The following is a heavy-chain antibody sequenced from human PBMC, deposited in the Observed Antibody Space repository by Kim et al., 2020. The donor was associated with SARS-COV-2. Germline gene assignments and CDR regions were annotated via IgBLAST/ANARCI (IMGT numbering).Heavy chain of an antibody. Sequence: ADSVKGRFTISRDNSKNTLYLQMNRLRAEDTAVYYCAKDQGVGATGAFDIWGQGTMVTVSS. V-gene: IGHV3-23*01. CDR3: AKDQGVGATGAFDI. J-gene: IGHJ3*02. D-gene: IGHD1-26*01.